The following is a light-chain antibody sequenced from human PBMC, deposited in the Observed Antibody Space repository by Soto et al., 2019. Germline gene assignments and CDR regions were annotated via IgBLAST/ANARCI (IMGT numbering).Light chain of an antibody. Sequence: SVLTQPPSASGSPGQSVTISCTGTSSDVGAYKYVSWYQQYPGKAPKLMIYEVSKRPSGVPDRFSGSKSGNTASLTVSGLQAEDEADYYYTSYAGSNIWVFGGGTKLTVL. CDR1: SSDVGAYKY. CDR3: TSYAGSNIWV. CDR2: EVS. J-gene: IGLJ3*02. V-gene: IGLV2-8*01.